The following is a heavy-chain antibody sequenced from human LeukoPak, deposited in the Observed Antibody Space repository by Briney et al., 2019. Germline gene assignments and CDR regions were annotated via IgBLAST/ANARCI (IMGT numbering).Heavy chain of an antibody. J-gene: IGHJ4*02. D-gene: IGHD1-26*01. CDR1: GFTFSNYN. Sequence: GGSLRLSCAASGFTFSNYNMNWVRQAPGKGLEWVSSISYSSSYIYYADSVKGRFTISRDNAKNSLYLQMNSLRAEDTAVYYCAKDGGTHFDHWGQGTLVTVSS. CDR3: AKDGGTHFDH. CDR2: ISYSSSYI. V-gene: IGHV3-21*01.